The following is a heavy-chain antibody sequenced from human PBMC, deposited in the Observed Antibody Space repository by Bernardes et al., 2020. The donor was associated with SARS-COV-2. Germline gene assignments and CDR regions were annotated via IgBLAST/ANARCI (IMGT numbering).Heavy chain of an antibody. D-gene: IGHD6-19*01. CDR2: MFYSGKT. CDR3: ARISGDYYYGMDV. V-gene: IGHV4-39*01. J-gene: IGHJ6*02. CDR1: GGSISSTSYH. Sequence: SETLSLTRTVSGGSISSTSYHWGWIRQPPGKGLEWIGSMFYSGKTYYNPSLKSRVTISTDTSKNQFSLKLSSVTAADTAVYYCARISGDYYYGMDVWGQGTTVTVSS.